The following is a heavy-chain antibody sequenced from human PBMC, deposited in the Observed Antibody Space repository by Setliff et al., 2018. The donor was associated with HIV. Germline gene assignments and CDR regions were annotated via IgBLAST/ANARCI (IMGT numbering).Heavy chain of an antibody. Sequence: SVKVSCKASGGTFSSYAISWVRQAPGQGLEWMGGIIPIFGTANYAQKFQGRVTITTDESTSTAYMELSRLRSEDTAVYYCARDGGPGSAWGDYSYYYTMDVWGKGTTVTVSS. CDR1: GGTFSSYA. V-gene: IGHV1-69*05. CDR2: IIPIFGTA. CDR3: ARDGGPGSAWGDYSYYYTMDV. J-gene: IGHJ6*03. D-gene: IGHD6-19*01.